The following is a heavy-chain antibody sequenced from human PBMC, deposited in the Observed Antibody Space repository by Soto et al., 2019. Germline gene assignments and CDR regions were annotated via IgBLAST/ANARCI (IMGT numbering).Heavy chain of an antibody. CDR3: ARGLFSGDAYSGGWYYFDY. D-gene: IGHD3-10*01. J-gene: IGHJ4*02. V-gene: IGHV4-34*01. CDR2: INHSGSA. CDR1: GGSFSDYS. Sequence: QVQLQQWGAGLLKPSETLSLTCAVYGGSFSDYSWTWIRKPPGKALEWIGQINHSGSANYNPSLRSRVIISIGTPKNQFSLELTSATAADTAVYYCARGLFSGDAYSGGWYYFDYWGQGTLVTVSS.